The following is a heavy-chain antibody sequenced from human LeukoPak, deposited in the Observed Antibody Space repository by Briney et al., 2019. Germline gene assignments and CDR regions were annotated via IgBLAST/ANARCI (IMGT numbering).Heavy chain of an antibody. D-gene: IGHD6-19*01. CDR2: IYYSGST. V-gene: IGHV4-39*07. Sequence: LETPSLTCTVSGGSISSSSYYWGWIRQPPGKGLEWIGSIYYSGSTYYNPSLKSRVTISVDTSKNQFSLKLSSVTAADTAVYYCARAGRVAGTSNWFDPWGQGTLVTVSS. J-gene: IGHJ5*02. CDR3: ARAGRVAGTSNWFDP. CDR1: GGSISSSSYY.